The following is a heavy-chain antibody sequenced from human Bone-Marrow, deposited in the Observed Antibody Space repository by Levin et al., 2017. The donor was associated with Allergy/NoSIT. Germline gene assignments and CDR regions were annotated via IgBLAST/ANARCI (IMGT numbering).Heavy chain of an antibody. J-gene: IGHJ4*02. Sequence: GESLKISCAASGFTFSSYGMHWVRQAPGKGLEWVAVISYDGSNKYYADSVKGRFTISRDNSKNTLYLQMNSLRAEDTAVYYCANNRDGYNYAYWGQGTLVTVSS. V-gene: IGHV3-30*18. CDR2: ISYDGSNK. CDR1: GFTFSSYG. D-gene: IGHD5-24*01. CDR3: ANNRDGYNYAY.